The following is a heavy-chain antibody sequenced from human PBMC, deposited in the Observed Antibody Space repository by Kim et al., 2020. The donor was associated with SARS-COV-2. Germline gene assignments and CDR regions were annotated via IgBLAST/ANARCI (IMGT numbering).Heavy chain of an antibody. D-gene: IGHD3-22*01. J-gene: IGHJ1*01. Sequence: SETLSLTCTVSGGSISTSWYYGGGIRERPGKGLEWSGKIYYSGNTYYNSSLKSRVTIFLDTSKNQFTLKLSSVTAADTAVYYCARALDYYDRSAYYDWGQGHLVTVSS. CDR1: GGSISTSWYY. CDR3: ARALDYYDRSAYYD. V-gene: IGHV4-39*01. CDR2: IYYSGNT.